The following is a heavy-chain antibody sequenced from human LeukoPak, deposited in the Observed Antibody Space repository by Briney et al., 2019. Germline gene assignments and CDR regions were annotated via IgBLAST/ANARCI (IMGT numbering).Heavy chain of an antibody. D-gene: IGHD3-10*01. CDR3: VRGWFLSVWSYHWDV. CDR1: GFTFSNYW. Sequence: PGGSLRLSCAASGFTFSNYWMTWVRQAPGKGLEWVANIKEDGSEKYYVDSVKGRFTISRDDAKNSLYLEINSLRVKDTAVYYCVRGWFLSVWSYHWDVWGQGTTVTVSS. J-gene: IGHJ6*02. V-gene: IGHV3-7*01. CDR2: IKEDGSEK.